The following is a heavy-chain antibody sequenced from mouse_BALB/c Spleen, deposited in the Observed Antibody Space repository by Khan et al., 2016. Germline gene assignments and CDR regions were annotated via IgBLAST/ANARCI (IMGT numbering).Heavy chain of an antibody. D-gene: IGHD2-14*01. CDR3: ARTGYDWYDNVYWYFDV. J-gene: IGHJ1*01. Sequence: VQLQQSGPELIKPGASAKMSCKATGYTFTSYVMHWVKQKPGQGLEWIGYMNPYNDGTKYNEKFKGKATLTSDKSSSTAYMELSSLTSEDSAVYYCARTGYDWYDNVYWYFDVWGAGTTVTVSS. CDR2: MNPYNDGT. CDR1: GYTFTSYV. V-gene: IGHV1S136*01.